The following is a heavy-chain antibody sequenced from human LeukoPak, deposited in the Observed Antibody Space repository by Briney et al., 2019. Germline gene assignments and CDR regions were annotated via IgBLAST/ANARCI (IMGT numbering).Heavy chain of an antibody. Sequence: ASVKVSCKASGYTFTSYDINWVRQATGQGLEWMGWMNPNSGNTGYAQKFQGRVTMTRNTSISTAYMELSSLRSEDTAVYYCARGCPTSMLEDYYYYVDVWGKGTTVTVFS. J-gene: IGHJ6*03. CDR1: GYTFTSYD. CDR2: MNPNSGNT. V-gene: IGHV1-8*01. D-gene: IGHD2/OR15-2a*01. CDR3: ARGCPTSMLEDYYYYVDV.